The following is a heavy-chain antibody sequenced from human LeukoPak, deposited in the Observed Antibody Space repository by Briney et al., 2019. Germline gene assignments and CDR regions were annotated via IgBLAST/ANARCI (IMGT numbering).Heavy chain of an antibody. D-gene: IGHD3-10*02. J-gene: IGHJ4*02. CDR1: GYTFTVYD. CDR3: ARGNVRSFDY. CDR2: MNPNRGNT. Sequence: GASVKVSCKTSGYTFTVYDINRVRQAPGKGPERMGWMNPNRGNTGYAQKFQGRVTMTRNTAITTAYMELSSLTPDDTAVYYCARGNVRSFDYWGQGTLVIASS. V-gene: IGHV1-8*01.